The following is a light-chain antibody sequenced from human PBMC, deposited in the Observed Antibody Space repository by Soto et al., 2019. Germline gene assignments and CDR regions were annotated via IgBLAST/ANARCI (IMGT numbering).Light chain of an antibody. J-gene: IGKJ5*01. CDR2: AAS. CDR3: QQRSNWPRVT. Sequence: IQLTQSPSSLSASVGDRVTITCRASQGISSYLAWYQQKPGKAPKLLIYAASTLQSGVPSRFSGSGSGTDFTLTISSLQPEDFAVYYCQQRSNWPRVTFGQGTRLEIK. V-gene: IGKV1-9*01. CDR1: QGISSY.